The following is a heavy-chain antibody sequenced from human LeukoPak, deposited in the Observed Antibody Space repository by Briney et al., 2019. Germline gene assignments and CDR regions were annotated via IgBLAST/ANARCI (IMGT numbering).Heavy chain of an antibody. CDR1: GFTFSSYA. V-gene: IGHV3-23*01. J-gene: IGHJ4*02. CDR3: AKAVGHIDY. CDR2: FSSSGGGT. Sequence: GGSLRLSCAASGFTFSSYAMSWVRQAPGKGLEWVSYFSSSGGGTFYAGSVKGRFTISRDNSKSTLYLQMNSLRADDTAVYYCAKAVGHIDYWGQGTLVTVSS.